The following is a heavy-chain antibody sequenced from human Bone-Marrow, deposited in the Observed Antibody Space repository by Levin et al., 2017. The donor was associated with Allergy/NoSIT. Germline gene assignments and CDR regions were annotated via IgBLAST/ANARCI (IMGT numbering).Heavy chain of an antibody. CDR1: GFTFSLYS. CDR3: ARGPRTAVTTPIYV. V-gene: IGHV3-21*05. D-gene: IGHD4-17*01. J-gene: IGHJ4*02. CDR2: ISSDGDNT. Sequence: TGESLKISCAASGFTFSLYSMDWVRQAPGKGLEVVSYISSDGDNTYYTDSVKGRFTISRDNAKNSLFLQMNNLRHGDTAVYYCARGPRTAVTTPIYVWGPGTLVTVSS.